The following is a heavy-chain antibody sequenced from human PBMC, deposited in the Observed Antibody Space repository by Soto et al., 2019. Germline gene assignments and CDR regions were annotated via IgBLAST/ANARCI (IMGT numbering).Heavy chain of an antibody. CDR3: TTGGYCSGGSCYPPYYYYYGMDV. D-gene: IGHD2-15*01. CDR2: IKSKTDGGTT. J-gene: IGHJ6*02. CDR1: GFTFSNAW. Sequence: EVQLVESGGGLVKPGGSLRLSCAASGFTFSNAWMSWVRQAPGKGLEWVGRIKSKTDGGTTDYAAPVKGRFTISRDDSKNTLYLQMNSLKTEDTAVYYCTTGGYCSGGSCYPPYYYYYGMDVWDQGTTVTVSS. V-gene: IGHV3-15*01.